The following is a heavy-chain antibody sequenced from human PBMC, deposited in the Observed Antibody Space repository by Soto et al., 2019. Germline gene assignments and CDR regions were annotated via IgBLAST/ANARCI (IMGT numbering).Heavy chain of an antibody. Sequence: PSETLSLTCTVSGGSISSYNWSWLRQPPGKGLEWIGYIYYSGSTNYNPSLKSRVTISVDTSKNQFSLKLSSVSAADTVMYYCARVQAGTIDYWGQGALVTVSS. CDR2: IYYSGST. D-gene: IGHD1-1*01. J-gene: IGHJ4*02. CDR3: ARVQAGTIDY. V-gene: IGHV4-59*01. CDR1: GGSISSYN.